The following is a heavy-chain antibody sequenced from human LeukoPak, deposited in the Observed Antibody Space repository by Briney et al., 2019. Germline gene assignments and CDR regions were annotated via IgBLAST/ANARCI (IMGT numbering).Heavy chain of an antibody. J-gene: IGHJ3*02. CDR3: ARGGSYYNEAFDI. CDR1: GFTLCSYS. D-gene: IGHD1-26*01. Sequence: GGSLRLSCAASGFTLCSYSMDWVRQAPGEGVEEGSYISSSGSTILYADYVKGRFTISSDNATNSLYLQMNSLRAEDTAVYYCARGGSYYNEAFDIWGQGTMVTVSS. V-gene: IGHV3-48*01. CDR2: ISSSGSTI.